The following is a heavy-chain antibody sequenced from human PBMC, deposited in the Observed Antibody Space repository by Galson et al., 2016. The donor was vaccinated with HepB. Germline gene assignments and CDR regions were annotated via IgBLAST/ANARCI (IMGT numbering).Heavy chain of an antibody. J-gene: IGHJ3*01. CDR2: IYSGGSS. CDR1: GFAVGNNY. D-gene: IGHD3-22*01. V-gene: IGHV3-53*01. Sequence: SLRLSCAASGFAVGNNYMSWVRQAPGKGLEWVSLIYSGGSSLYADSVKGRFTISRDNSRNTVYIQMNSLSDADTAIFYCARGKAALYDGVGYSPSPSFDVWGQGTMVTVSS. CDR3: ARGKAALYDGVGYSPSPSFDV.